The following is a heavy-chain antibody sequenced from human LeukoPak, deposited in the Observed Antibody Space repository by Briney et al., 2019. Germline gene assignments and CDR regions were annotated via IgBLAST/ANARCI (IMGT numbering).Heavy chain of an antibody. J-gene: IGHJ4*02. D-gene: IGHD2-8*01. CDR1: GGSSSGYF. Sequence: SETLSLTCAVYGGSSSGYFWSWIRQPPGKGLEWIGEIIHNGSTNYNPSLKSRVTISVDTSKNQFSLKLSSVTAADTAVYYCARLSGGIVLMVYAPGYFDYWGQGTLVTVSS. V-gene: IGHV4-34*12. CDR2: IIHNGST. CDR3: ARLSGGIVLMVYAPGYFDY.